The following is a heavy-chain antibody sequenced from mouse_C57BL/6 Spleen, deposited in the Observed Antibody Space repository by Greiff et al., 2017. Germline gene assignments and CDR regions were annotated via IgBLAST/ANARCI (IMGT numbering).Heavy chain of an antibody. CDR1: GFTFSDYG. V-gene: IGHV5-17*01. D-gene: IGHD2-4*01. Sequence: DVMLVESGGGLVKPGGSLKLSCAASGFTFSDYGMHWVRQAPEKGLEWVAYISSGSTTIYYADTVKGRFTISRDNAKNTLFLQMTSLRSEDTAMYYCARDDYWFAYWGQGTLVTVSA. CDR3: ARDDYWFAY. CDR2: ISSGSTTI. J-gene: IGHJ3*01.